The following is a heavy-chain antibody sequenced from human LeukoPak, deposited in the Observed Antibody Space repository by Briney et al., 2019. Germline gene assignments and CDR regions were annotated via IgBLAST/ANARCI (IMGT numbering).Heavy chain of an antibody. CDR2: ISGSGGST. J-gene: IGHJ4*02. Sequence: GGSLRLSCAASGFTVSSNYMSWVRQAPGKGLEWVSAISGSGGSTYYADSVKGRFTISRDNSKNTLYLQMNSLRAEDTAVYYCAKVGSRGSSGWYSQAIGYWGQGTLVTVSS. CDR1: GFTVSSNY. CDR3: AKVGSRGSSGWYSQAIGY. V-gene: IGHV3-23*01. D-gene: IGHD6-19*01.